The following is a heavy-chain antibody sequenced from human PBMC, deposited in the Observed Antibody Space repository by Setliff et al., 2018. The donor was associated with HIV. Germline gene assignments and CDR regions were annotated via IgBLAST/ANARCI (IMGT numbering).Heavy chain of an antibody. J-gene: IGHJ4*02. D-gene: IGHD2-21*02. V-gene: IGHV3-15*01. CDR2: IKSKTDGGTS. Sequence: LRLSCAASGFTFSSYSMNWVRQVPGKGLEWVGRIKSKTDGGTSDYAAPVKGRFTISRDDSKTTLYLQMNSLKTEDTALYYCATDNCGGDCYLNYWGLGTLVTVSS. CDR3: ATDNCGGDCYLNY. CDR1: GFTFSSYS.